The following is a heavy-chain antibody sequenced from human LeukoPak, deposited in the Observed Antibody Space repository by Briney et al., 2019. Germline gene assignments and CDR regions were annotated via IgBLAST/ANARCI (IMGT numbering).Heavy chain of an antibody. CDR3: VKVDT. J-gene: IGHJ4*02. CDR2: IRNDGNKK. D-gene: IGHD3-22*01. V-gene: IGHV3-30*02. CDR1: GFTFSSYG. Sequence: GGSLRLSCAASGFTFSSYGVSWVRQAPGKGLDWVAFIRNDGNKKNYAESVKGRFTISRDNSRNTLYLQMDSLSAEDTAVYYCVKVDTWGQGTLVTVSS.